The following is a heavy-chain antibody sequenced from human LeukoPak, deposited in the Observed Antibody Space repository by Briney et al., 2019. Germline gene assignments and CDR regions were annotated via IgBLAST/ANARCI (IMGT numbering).Heavy chain of an antibody. CDR3: ARVRQDPGAMRGSMQAFDI. CDR2: ISAYNGNT. CDR1: GYTFTSYG. D-gene: IGHD2-2*01. V-gene: IGHV1-18*01. Sequence: ASVKVSCKASGYTFTSYGISWVRQAPGQGLEWMGWISAYNGNTNYAQKLQGRVTMTTDTSTSTAYMELRSLRSDDTAVYYCARVRQDPGAMRGSMQAFDIWGQGTMVTVSS. J-gene: IGHJ3*02.